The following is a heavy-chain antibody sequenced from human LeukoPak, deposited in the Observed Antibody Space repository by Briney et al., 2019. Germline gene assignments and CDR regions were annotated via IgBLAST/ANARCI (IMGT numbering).Heavy chain of an antibody. CDR2: IYYSGST. CDR1: GGSISSYY. D-gene: IGHD5-18*01. J-gene: IGHJ4*02. V-gene: IGHV4-59*08. CDR3: ARHRDTAMVNFDY. Sequence: SETLSLTCTVSGGSISSYYWSWIRQPPGKGLEWIGYIYYSGSTNYNPSLKSRVTISVDTSKNQFSLKLSSVTAADTAVYYCARHRDTAMVNFDYWGKGTLVTVSS.